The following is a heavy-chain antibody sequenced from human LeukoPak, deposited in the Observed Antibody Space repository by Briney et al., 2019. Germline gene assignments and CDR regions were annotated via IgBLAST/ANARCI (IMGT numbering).Heavy chain of an antibody. CDR2: IYYSGST. D-gene: IGHD6-19*01. Sequence: SETLSLTCTVSGGSISSYYWSWIRQPPGKGLEWIGYIYYSGSTNYNPSLKSRVTISVDTSKNQFSLKLSSVTAADTAVYYCARDGYSSGWNWFDPWGQGTLVTVSS. CDR3: ARDGYSSGWNWFDP. J-gene: IGHJ5*02. V-gene: IGHV4-59*01. CDR1: GGSISSYY.